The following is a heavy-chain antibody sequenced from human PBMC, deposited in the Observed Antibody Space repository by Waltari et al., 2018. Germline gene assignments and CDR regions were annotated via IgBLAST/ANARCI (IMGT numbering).Heavy chain of an antibody. V-gene: IGHV3-30*18. CDR2: ISYDGSNK. J-gene: IGHJ5*02. CDR3: AKDRNIVVVVAAHFVPGDP. CDR1: GFTFSSHG. D-gene: IGHD2-15*01. Sequence: QVQLVESGGGVVQPGRSLRLSCAASGFTFSSHGMHWVRQAPGKGLEWVAVISYDGSNKYYADSVKGRFTISRDNSKNTLYLQMNSLRAEDTAVYYCAKDRNIVVVVAAHFVPGDPWGQGTLVTVSS.